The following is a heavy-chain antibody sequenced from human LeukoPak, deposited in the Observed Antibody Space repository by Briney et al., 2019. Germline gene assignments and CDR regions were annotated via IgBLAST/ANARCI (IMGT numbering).Heavy chain of an antibody. CDR1: GGSISSSSYY. CDR3: ARLGYDILTGYYTPLYFDY. D-gene: IGHD3-9*01. CDR2: VYHSGST. J-gene: IGHJ4*02. V-gene: IGHV4-39*07. Sequence: SETLSLTCTVSGGSISSSSYYWGWIRQPPGKGLEWIGSVYHSGSTYYNPSLKSRVTISVDTSKNQFSLKLSSVTAADTAVYYCARLGYDILTGYYTPLYFDYWGQGTLVTVSS.